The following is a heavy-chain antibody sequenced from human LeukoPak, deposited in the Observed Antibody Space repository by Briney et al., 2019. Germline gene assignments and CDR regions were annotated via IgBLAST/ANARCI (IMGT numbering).Heavy chain of an antibody. CDR3: ASIQQQLVDSFDP. CDR2: IYYSGST. CDR1: GGSISSSSYY. V-gene: IGHV4-39*01. Sequence: SETLSLTCTVSGGSISSSSYYWGWIRQPPGKGLEWIGSIYYSGSTYYNPSLKSRVTISVDTSKNQFSLKLSSVTAADTAVYYRASIQQQLVDSFDPWGQGTLVTVSS. J-gene: IGHJ5*02. D-gene: IGHD6-13*01.